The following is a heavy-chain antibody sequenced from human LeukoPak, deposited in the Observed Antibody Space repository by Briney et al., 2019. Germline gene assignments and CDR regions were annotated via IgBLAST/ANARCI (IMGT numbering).Heavy chain of an antibody. CDR1: GFTFSSYW. CDR2: IKQDGIEK. Sequence: PGGSLRLSCAASGFTFSSYWMSWVRQAPGKGLERVANIKQDGIEKYYVDSVKGRFTISRDNAKNSLYLQMNSLRAEDTAAYYCARVAGSYYVDYFDYWGRGTLVTVSS. J-gene: IGHJ4*02. D-gene: IGHD1-26*01. CDR3: ARVAGSYYVDYFDY. V-gene: IGHV3-7*01.